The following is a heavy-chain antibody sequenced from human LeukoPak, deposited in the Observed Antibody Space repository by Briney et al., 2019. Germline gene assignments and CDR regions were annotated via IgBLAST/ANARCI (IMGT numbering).Heavy chain of an antibody. CDR3: ARAGSGSYYGDIDY. CDR2: ISSSSSYI. V-gene: IGHV3-21*01. J-gene: IGHJ4*02. Sequence: GGSLRLSCAASGFTFSSYSMTWVRQAPGKGLEWVSSISSSSSYIYYADSVKGRFTISRDNAKNSLYLQMNSLRAEDTAVYYCARAGSGSYYGDIDYWGQGTLVTVSS. D-gene: IGHD1-26*01. CDR1: GFTFSSYS.